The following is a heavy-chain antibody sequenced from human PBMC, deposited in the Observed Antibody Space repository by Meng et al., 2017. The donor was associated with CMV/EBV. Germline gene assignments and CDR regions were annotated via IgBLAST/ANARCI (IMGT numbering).Heavy chain of an antibody. CDR2: IIPIFGKA. Sequence: SVKVSCKASGCTFSSYAISWVRQAPGQGLEWMGGIIPIFGKANYAQKFQGRVTITTDESTSTAYMELSSLRSEDTAVYYCARDIIGSGTYYYYGMDVWGQGTTVTVSS. D-gene: IGHD3-3*01. CDR3: ARDIIGSGTYYYYGMDV. CDR1: GCTFSSYA. V-gene: IGHV1-69*05. J-gene: IGHJ6*02.